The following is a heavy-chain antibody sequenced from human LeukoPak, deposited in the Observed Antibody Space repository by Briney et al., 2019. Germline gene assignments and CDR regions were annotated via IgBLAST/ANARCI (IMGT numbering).Heavy chain of an antibody. CDR1: GGSISSYY. V-gene: IGHV4-59*13. J-gene: IGHJ6*03. D-gene: IGHD3-10*01. Sequence: SETLSLTCTVSGGSISSYYWSWIRQPPGKGLEWIGYIDYSGYTNYNPSLKSRVTISVDTSKNQFSLKLSSVTAADTAVYYCARGRSSMVRGYYYYYMDVWGKGTTVTISS. CDR3: ARGRSSMVRGYYYYYMDV. CDR2: IDYSGYT.